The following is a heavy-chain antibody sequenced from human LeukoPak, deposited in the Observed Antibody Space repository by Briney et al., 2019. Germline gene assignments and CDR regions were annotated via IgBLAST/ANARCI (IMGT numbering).Heavy chain of an antibody. J-gene: IGHJ4*02. CDR3: ARDTSHVGWGVGN. CDR2: ISSSSSYI. Sequence: GGSLRLSCAASGFTFSSYSMNWVRQAPGKGLEWVSSISSSSSYIYYADSVKGRFTISRDNAKNSLYLQMNSLRAEDTAVYYCARDTSHVGWGVGNWGQGTLVTVS. V-gene: IGHV3-21*01. CDR1: GFTFSSYS. D-gene: IGHD3-10*01.